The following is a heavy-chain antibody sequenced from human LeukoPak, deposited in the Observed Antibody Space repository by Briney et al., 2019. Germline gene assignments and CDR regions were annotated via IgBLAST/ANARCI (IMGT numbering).Heavy chain of an antibody. CDR2: IYDSGST. J-gene: IGHJ6*03. V-gene: IGHV4-59*01. CDR3: ATSLSNYYNYYMDV. Sequence: SETLSLTCTVSGGSISSYYWNWIRQPPGKGLEWIGYIYDSGSTNYNPSLKSRVTTSVDTSKNQFSLKLSSVTAADTAVYYCATSLSNYYNYYMDVWGKGTTVTVSS. CDR1: GGSISSYY. D-gene: IGHD2/OR15-2a*01.